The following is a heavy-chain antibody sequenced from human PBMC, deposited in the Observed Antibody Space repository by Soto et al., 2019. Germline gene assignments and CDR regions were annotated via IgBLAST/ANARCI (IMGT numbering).Heavy chain of an antibody. J-gene: IGHJ4*02. V-gene: IGHV2-5*01. CDR2: IYWNDDK. Sequence: GSGPTLVNPTQTLTLTCALSGFSVSARGVGVGWIRQPPGKALEWLALIYWNDDKRYSPSLKARLTITKDTSKNQVVLTMTNMDPVDTATYYCAHRPSGWYLFDYWGQGTLVTVSS. CDR1: GFSVSARGVG. D-gene: IGHD6-19*01. CDR3: AHRPSGWYLFDY.